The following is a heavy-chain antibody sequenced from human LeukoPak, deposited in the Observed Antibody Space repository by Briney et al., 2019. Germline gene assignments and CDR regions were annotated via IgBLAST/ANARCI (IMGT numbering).Heavy chain of an antibody. V-gene: IGHV1-46*01. J-gene: IGHJ4*02. D-gene: IGHD2-21*01. CDR2: ISPSGSST. CDR3: ARGSIGSPRGSFDH. CDR1: GYTFTSYY. Sequence: ASVKVSCKASGYTFTSYYIHWVRQAPGQGLEWMGIISPSGSSTTYAQKFQGRVAMTRDMSTSTLYMEVSSLRSEDTAIYYYARGSIGSPRGSFDHWGQGTLVTVSS.